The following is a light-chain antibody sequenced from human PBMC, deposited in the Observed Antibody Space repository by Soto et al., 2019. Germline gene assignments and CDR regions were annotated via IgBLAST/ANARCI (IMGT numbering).Light chain of an antibody. CDR2: EVT. CDR3: SSHGGANNFYV. CDR1: SSDIGAYNY. Sequence: QSVLTQPPSASGSPGQSVTISCTGTSSDIGAYNYVSWYQQHPGKVPKLIIHEVTKRPSGVPDRFSASKSGNTASLTVSGLQAEDEADYYCSSHGGANNFYVFGTGTKLTVL. V-gene: IGLV2-8*01. J-gene: IGLJ1*01.